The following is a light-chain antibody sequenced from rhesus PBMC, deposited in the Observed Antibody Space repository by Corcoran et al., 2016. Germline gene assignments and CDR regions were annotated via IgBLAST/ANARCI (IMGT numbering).Light chain of an antibody. Sequence: EIVMTQSPATLSLSPGETATLSCRASETVGNYLAWFQPKPGQAPKLLVHSGYFRATGLPDRFSGGGSGSDFTLPSSSLAPEDVGVYHCQQYYDLPLTFGGGTKVEVK. CDR3: QQYYDLPLT. CDR2: SGY. V-gene: IGKV3-40*03. J-gene: IGKJ4*01. CDR1: ETVGNY.